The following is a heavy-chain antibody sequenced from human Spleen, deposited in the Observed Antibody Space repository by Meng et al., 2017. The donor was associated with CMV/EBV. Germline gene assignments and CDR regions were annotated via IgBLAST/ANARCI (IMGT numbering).Heavy chain of an antibody. CDR1: GYTFTAHY. Sequence: ASVKVSCKASGYTFTAHYLHWVRQAPGQGLEWMGWINPHSGGTEYAQKFQGRVTMTRDTSISTAYMELSRLRSDDTAVYYCARGAAGGSYYGMDVWGQGTTVTVSS. D-gene: IGHD3-16*01. CDR2: INPHSGGT. V-gene: IGHV1-2*02. CDR3: ARGAAGGSYYGMDV. J-gene: IGHJ6*02.